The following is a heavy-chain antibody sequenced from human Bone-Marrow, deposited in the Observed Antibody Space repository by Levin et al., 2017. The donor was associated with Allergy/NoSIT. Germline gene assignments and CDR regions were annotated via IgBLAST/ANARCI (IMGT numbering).Heavy chain of an antibody. D-gene: IGHD4-17*01. CDR1: GFTFSSHA. V-gene: IGHV3-74*01. Sequence: GESLKISCAASGFTFSSHAMTWVRQAPGKGLEWVSRMNSDGSRISYADAVKGRFTISRDNDRNTVFLQMDSLREEDSAMYFCVRDVYVDSYFDLWGQGTLVSVSS. J-gene: IGHJ4*02. CDR3: VRDVYVDSYFDL. CDR2: MNSDGSRI.